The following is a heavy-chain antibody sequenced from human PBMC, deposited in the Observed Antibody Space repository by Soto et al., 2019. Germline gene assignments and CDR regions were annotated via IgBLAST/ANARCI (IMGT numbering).Heavy chain of an antibody. J-gene: IGHJ4*02. CDR1: GGSISSSSYY. CDR2: IYYSGDT. CDR3: ARGGGYYFDY. Sequence: SETLSLTCTVSGGSISSSSYYWGWIRQPPGKVLEWIGTIYYSGDTYYNPSLKSRVTISVDTSKNQFSLKLSSVTATDTAVYYCARGGGYYFDYWGQGTLVTVSS. V-gene: IGHV4-39*01.